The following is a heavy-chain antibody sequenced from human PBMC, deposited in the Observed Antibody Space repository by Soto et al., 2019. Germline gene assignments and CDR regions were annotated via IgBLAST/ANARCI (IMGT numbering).Heavy chain of an antibody. D-gene: IGHD3-10*01. V-gene: IGHV4-30-4*01. CDR3: ASYTCIWFDFDS. Sequence: PSETLSLTCTVPGGSISSGDYYWSWIRQPPGKGLEWIGYIYYSGSTYSNPSLKSRVTISVDTSQNQFSRKLSSVTAADTAVYDCASYTCIWFDFDSWGQGTLVTVSA. CDR1: GGSISSGDYY. J-gene: IGHJ4*02. CDR2: IYYSGST.